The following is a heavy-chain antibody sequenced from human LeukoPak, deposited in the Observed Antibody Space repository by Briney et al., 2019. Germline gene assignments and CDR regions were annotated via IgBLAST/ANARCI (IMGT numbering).Heavy chain of an antibody. V-gene: IGHV1-46*01. CDR1: GYTFTSYY. CDR2: INPSGGST. J-gene: IGHJ4*02. Sequence: EASVKVSCKASGYTFTSYYMHWVRQAPGQGLEWMGIINPSGGSTSYAQKFQGRVTMTRDTSTSTVYMELSSLRSEDTAVYYCARGLPLTYYDFWSGYHLDYWGQGTLVTVSS. D-gene: IGHD3-3*01. CDR3: ARGLPLTYYDFWSGYHLDY.